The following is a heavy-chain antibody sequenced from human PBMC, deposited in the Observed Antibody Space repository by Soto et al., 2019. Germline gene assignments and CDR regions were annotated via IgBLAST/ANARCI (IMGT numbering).Heavy chain of an antibody. J-gene: IGHJ6*02. Sequence: QVQLVESGGGVVQPGRSLRLSCAASGFTFSSFGMHWVRQAPGKGLEWVAVIWYDGSNKYHGDSVKGRFTVSRDNSKNTLYLHMNNLAAEDTAVYFCARDRDNHNYGMDVWGQGTTVTVSS. CDR2: IWYDGSNK. CDR1: GFTFSSFG. CDR3: ARDRDNHNYGMDV. V-gene: IGHV3-33*01.